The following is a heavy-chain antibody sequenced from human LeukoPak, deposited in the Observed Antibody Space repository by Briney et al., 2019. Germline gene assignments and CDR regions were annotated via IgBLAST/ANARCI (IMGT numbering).Heavy chain of an antibody. CDR1: GFTFSSYE. J-gene: IGHJ4*02. CDR2: ISESGSAI. CDR3: ARKEREPNRLDY. Sequence: GGSLRLSCAASGFTFSSYEMNWVRLAPGKGLEWVSYISESGSAIYYADSVKGRFTISRDNSKNALYLQMNSLRAEDTAVYYCARKEREPNRLDYWGQGTLVTVSS. V-gene: IGHV3-48*03. D-gene: IGHD1-26*01.